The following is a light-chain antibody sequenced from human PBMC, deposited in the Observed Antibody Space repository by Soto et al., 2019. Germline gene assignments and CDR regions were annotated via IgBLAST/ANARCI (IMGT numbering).Light chain of an antibody. V-gene: IGKV3-11*01. Sequence: EIVLTQSPATLSLSPGERATLSCRASQSVSSYLAWYQQKPGQAPRLLIYDASNRATGIPARFSGSGSGTDFTLTISSLEPEDFAVYYYQQRSNWPLAITFGQGTRLEIK. CDR1: QSVSSY. CDR3: QQRSNWPLAIT. CDR2: DAS. J-gene: IGKJ5*01.